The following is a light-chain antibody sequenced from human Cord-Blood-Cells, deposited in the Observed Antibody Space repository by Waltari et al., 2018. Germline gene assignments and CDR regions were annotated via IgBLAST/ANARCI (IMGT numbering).Light chain of an antibody. CDR2: AAS. Sequence: DIQMTQPPSSLSASVGDRLTITCRASQSISSDLNWYQQKPGKAPKLLIYAASSLQSVVPSRFSGSGSGTDFTLTISSLRPEDFATYYCQQSYSTPYTFGQGTKLEIK. V-gene: IGKV1-39*01. CDR1: QSISSD. J-gene: IGKJ2*01. CDR3: QQSYSTPYT.